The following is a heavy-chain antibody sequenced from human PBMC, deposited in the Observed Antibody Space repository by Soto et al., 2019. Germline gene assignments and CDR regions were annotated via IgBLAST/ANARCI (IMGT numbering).Heavy chain of an antibody. CDR2: INWNGGST. Sequence: EVQLVESGGGVVRPGGSLRLSCAASGFTFDDYGMSWVRQAPGKGLEWGSGINWNGGSTGYADSVKGRFTISRDNAKNSLYLQMNSVRAEDTALYYCAREVYDFWSGYSYGMEFWGQGTTVTVSS. J-gene: IGHJ6*02. CDR1: GFTFDDYG. CDR3: AREVYDFWSGYSYGMEF. D-gene: IGHD3-3*01. V-gene: IGHV3-20*04.